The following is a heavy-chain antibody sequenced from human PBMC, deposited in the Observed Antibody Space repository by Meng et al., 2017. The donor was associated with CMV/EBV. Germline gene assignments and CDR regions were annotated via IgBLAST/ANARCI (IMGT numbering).Heavy chain of an antibody. Sequence: HVALAQLDPGGVEPLQPPPPLFTGFGGSVRSCSYYCRCIRHPAGKGLEWIGRNYTRGSTNYNPSLKSRVTISVDASKNQFSLKLSSVTAADTAVYYCARAAWESYGYYYFDYWGQGTLVTVSS. D-gene: IGHD5-18*01. V-gene: IGHV4-61*02. CDR2: NYTRGST. J-gene: IGHJ4*02. CDR1: GGSVRSCSYY. CDR3: ARAAWESYGYYYFDY.